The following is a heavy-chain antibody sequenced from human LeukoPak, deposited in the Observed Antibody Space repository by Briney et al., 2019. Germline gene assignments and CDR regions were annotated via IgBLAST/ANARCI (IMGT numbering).Heavy chain of an antibody. Sequence: SETLSLTCAVSGGSINNDDYSWSWIRQPPGKGLEWIGYVYYSGNTYYNPSLKSRVTISVDTSKNQFSLKLTSVTAADTAVYYCARSVMDSSDFYYFDYWGQGTLVAVSS. J-gene: IGHJ4*02. CDR3: ARSVMDSSDFYYFDY. D-gene: IGHD3-22*01. CDR2: VYYSGNT. CDR1: GGSINNDDYS. V-gene: IGHV4-30-4*07.